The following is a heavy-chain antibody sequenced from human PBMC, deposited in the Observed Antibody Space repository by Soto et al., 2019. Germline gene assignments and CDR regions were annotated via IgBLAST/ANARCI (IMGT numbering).Heavy chain of an antibody. J-gene: IGHJ4*02. D-gene: IGHD1-26*01. CDR1: GGSISSYY. V-gene: IGHV4-59*08. Sequence: SEPLSLTCTVSGGSISSYYWSWIRQPPGKGLEWIGYIYYSGSTNYNPSLKSRVTISVDTSKNQFSLKLSSVTAADTAVYYCARRYGSAIDYWGQGTLVTVSS. CDR3: ARRYGSAIDY. CDR2: IYYSGST.